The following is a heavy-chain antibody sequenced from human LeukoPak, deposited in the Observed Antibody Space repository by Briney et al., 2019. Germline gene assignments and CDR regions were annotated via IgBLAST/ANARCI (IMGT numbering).Heavy chain of an antibody. CDR1: GYTFTGYY. CDR3: ARSTPNACQRGRRPVHYDILTGYCYFDY. V-gene: IGHV1-69*13. D-gene: IGHD3-9*01. Sequence: GASVKVSCKASGYTFTGYYMHWVRQAPGQGLEWMGGIIPIFGTANYAQKFQGRVTITADESTSTAYMELSSLRSEDTAVYYCARSTPNACQRGRRPVHYDILTGYCYFDYWGQGTLVTVSS. J-gene: IGHJ4*02. CDR2: IIPIFGTA.